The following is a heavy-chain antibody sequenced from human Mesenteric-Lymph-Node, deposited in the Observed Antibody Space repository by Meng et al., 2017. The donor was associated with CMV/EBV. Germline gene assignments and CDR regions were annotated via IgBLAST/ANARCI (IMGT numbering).Heavy chain of an antibody. Sequence: GESLKISCAASGFSFSDYYMSWIRQAPGKGLEFISCSTTGDTALYYADSVKGRFTISRDNAKNSLYLQMNSLRAEDTALYYCARVEVGATGYYYYGMDVWGQGTTVTVSS. V-gene: IGHV3-11*01. D-gene: IGHD1-26*01. CDR1: GFSFSDYY. CDR3: ARVEVGATGYYYYGMDV. J-gene: IGHJ6*02. CDR2: STTGDTAL.